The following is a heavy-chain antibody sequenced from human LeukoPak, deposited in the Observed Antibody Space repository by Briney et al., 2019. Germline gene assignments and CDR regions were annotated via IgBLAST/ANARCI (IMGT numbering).Heavy chain of an antibody. Sequence: PSETLSLTCTVSGGSISNDYWSWIRQPPGKGLECIGYIYYTGSTNYNPSLRSRVTISVDTSKNQLSLKLSSVTAADSAVYYCARARTGFDLWGQGALVTVSS. V-gene: IGHV4-59*01. CDR1: GGSISNDY. J-gene: IGHJ5*02. CDR2: IYYTGST. D-gene: IGHD1-1*01. CDR3: ARARTGFDL.